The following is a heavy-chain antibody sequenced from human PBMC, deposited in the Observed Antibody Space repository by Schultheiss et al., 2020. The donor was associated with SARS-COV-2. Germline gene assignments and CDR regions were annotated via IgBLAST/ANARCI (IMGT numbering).Heavy chain of an antibody. CDR2: ISGSGGST. D-gene: IGHD3-3*01. J-gene: IGHJ4*02. CDR3: ANEVLRFLEWSAG. V-gene: IGHV3-23*01. Sequence: GESLKISCAASGFTFSSYAMSWVRQAPGKGLEWVSAISGSGGSTYYADSVKGRFTISRDNSKNTLYLQMNSLRAEDTAVYYCANEVLRFLEWSAGWGQGTLVTVSS. CDR1: GFTFSSYA.